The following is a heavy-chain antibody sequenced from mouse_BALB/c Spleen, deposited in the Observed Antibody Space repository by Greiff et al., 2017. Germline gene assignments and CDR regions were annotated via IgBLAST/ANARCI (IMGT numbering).Heavy chain of an antibody. CDR2: INPYNDGT. CDR3: ARERNGNYVYAMDY. CDR1: GYTFTSYV. V-gene: IGHV1-14*01. Sequence: VQLKESGPELVKPGASVKMSCKASGYTFTSYVMHWVKQKPGQGLEWIGYINPYNDGTKYNEKFKGKATLTSDKSSSTAYMELSSLTSEDSAVYYCARERNGNYVYAMDYWGQGTSVTVSS. D-gene: IGHD2-1*01. J-gene: IGHJ4*01.